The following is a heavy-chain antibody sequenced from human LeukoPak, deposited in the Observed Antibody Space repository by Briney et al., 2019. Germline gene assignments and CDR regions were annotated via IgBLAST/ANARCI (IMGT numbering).Heavy chain of an antibody. D-gene: IGHD1-26*01. Sequence: GGSLRLSCANSGFTFSDYGFHWVRQPPGKGLEWVAVISYDGSDIHYADSVKGRFTISRDNSKNTVYLQMNSLRAEDTAVYYCARGGHDGTYYLSYWGQGTLVTVSS. CDR3: ARGGHDGTYYLSY. J-gene: IGHJ4*02. CDR2: ISYDGSDI. V-gene: IGHV3-30*03. CDR1: GFTFSDYG.